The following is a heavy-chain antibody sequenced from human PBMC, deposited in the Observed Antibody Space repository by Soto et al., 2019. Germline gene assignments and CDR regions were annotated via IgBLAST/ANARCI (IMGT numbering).Heavy chain of an antibody. V-gene: IGHV1-3*01. J-gene: IGHJ4*02. CDR3: ARDYRSSWDY. D-gene: IGHD6-13*01. Sequence: QVQLVQSGAEVKKPGASVKVSCKTSGYTFTSYAIHWVRQAPGHRLEWLGWINAGNGETRYPQEFQDRVTITRDTSASTTYMELSSLRSEDTSVYYCARDYRSSWDYWGQGTQVTVSS. CDR1: GYTFTSYA. CDR2: INAGNGET.